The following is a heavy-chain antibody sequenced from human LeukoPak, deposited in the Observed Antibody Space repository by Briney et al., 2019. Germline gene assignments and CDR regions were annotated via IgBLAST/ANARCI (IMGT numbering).Heavy chain of an antibody. Sequence: GGSLRLSCAASGFTFSSYSMNWVRQAPGKGLEWVSSISSSSSYIYYADSVKGRFTISRDNAKNSLYLQMNSLRAEDTAVYYCARAPGQQLRGHYFDYWGQGTLVTVSS. CDR3: ARAPGQQLRGHYFDY. D-gene: IGHD6-13*01. J-gene: IGHJ4*02. CDR2: ISSSSSYI. CDR1: GFTFSSYS. V-gene: IGHV3-21*01.